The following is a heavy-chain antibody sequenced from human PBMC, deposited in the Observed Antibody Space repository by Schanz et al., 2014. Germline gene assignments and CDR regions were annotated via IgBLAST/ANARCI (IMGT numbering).Heavy chain of an antibody. V-gene: IGHV4-59*01. CDR2: IYSSGTT. J-gene: IGHJ4*02. CDR3: AREWSSFDY. D-gene: IGHD2-8*01. Sequence: QVQLQQWGAGLLKPSETLSLTCAVSGGSISSYYWSWIRQPPGKALEWIGYIYSSGTTNYNPSLKSPVTMSVDTSKNQFSLKLSSVTAADTAVYYCAREWSSFDYWGQGTLVTVSS. CDR1: GGSISSYY.